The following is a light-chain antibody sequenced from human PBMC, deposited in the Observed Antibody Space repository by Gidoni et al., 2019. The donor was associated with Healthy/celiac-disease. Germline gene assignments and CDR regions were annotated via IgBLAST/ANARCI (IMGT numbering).Light chain of an antibody. CDR2: GAS. CDR1: QSVSSN. J-gene: IGKJ4*01. CDR3: QQYNNWPPGRT. Sequence: EIVMTQSPATLSVSPGERATLSCRASQSVSSNLAWYQQKPGQAPRLLIYGASTRATGIPARFSGSGSGTEFTLTISSLQSEDCAVYYCQQYNNWPPGRTFGGXTKVEIK. V-gene: IGKV3-15*01.